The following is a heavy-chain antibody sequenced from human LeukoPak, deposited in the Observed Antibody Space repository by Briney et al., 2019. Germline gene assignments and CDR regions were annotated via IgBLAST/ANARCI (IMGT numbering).Heavy chain of an antibody. CDR2: IYYSWGM. CDR3: ARKVTAGFFDY. D-gene: IGHD3-10*01. CDR1: RPSVTTNYF. J-gene: IGHJ4*02. V-gene: IGHV4-38-2*01. Sequence: SQSLSPTSVLSRPSVTTNYFGGWIRQPPGKGLEWIATIYYSWGMYFNPSLKSRVTISLDASTNQFSLKTTSLTAADTAIYYSARKVTAGFFDYWGQGILVTVSS.